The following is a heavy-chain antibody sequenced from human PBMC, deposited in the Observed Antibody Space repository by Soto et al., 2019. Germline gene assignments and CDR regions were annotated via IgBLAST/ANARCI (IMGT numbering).Heavy chain of an antibody. V-gene: IGHV4-4*02. J-gene: IGHJ6*02. D-gene: IGHD3-16*02. Sequence: LSLTCAVSGGSISSSNWWSWVRQPPGKGLEWIGEIYHSGSTNYNPSLKSRVTISVDKSKNQFSLKLSSVTAADTAVYYCAREPEYDYVWGSYRAPNYYYYGMDVWGQGTTVTFSS. CDR3: AREPEYDYVWGSYRAPNYYYYGMDV. CDR1: GGSISSSNW. CDR2: IYHSGST.